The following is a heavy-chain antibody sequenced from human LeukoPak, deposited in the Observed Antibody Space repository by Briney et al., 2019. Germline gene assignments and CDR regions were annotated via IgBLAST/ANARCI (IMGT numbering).Heavy chain of an antibody. D-gene: IGHD3-3*01. J-gene: IGHJ4*02. CDR2: IKKDGSEK. CDR1: GFIFSGSW. V-gene: IGHV3-7*03. Sequence: GGSLRLSCTASGFIFSGSWMAWIRQAPGKGLEWVAIIKKDGSEKYYVDSMKGRFTISRDNAKNSLFLQMNSLRVEDTAVFYCARDQYDTWSRRGNFDSWGQGTLVTVSS. CDR3: ARDQYDTWSRRGNFDS.